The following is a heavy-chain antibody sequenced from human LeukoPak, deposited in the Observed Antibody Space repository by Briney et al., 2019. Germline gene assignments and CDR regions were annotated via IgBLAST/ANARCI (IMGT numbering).Heavy chain of an antibody. V-gene: IGHV4-39*01. CDR3: ARRNYDSSGYASFDY. CDR1: GGSISSSSYY. D-gene: IGHD3-22*01. J-gene: IGHJ4*02. Sequence: SETLSLTCTVSGGSISSSSYYWGRIRQPPGKGLEWIGSIYYSGSTYYNPSLKSRVTISVDTSKNQFSLKLSSVTAADTAVFYCARRNYDSSGYASFDYWGQGTLVTVSS. CDR2: IYYSGST.